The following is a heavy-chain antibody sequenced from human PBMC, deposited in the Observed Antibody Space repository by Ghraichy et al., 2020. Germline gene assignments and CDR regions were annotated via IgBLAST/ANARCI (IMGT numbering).Heavy chain of an antibody. V-gene: IGHV4-39*01. D-gene: IGHD5-12*01. CDR1: GGSISSSSYY. CDR3: ARPLLRGYSGYDPTDYYYYGMDV. Sequence: SETLSLTCTVSGGSISSSSYYWGWIRQPPGKGLEWIGSIYYSGSTYYNPSLKSRVTISVDTSKNQFSLKLSSVTAADTAVYYCARPLLRGYSGYDPTDYYYYGMDVWGQGTTVTVSS. J-gene: IGHJ6*02. CDR2: IYYSGST.